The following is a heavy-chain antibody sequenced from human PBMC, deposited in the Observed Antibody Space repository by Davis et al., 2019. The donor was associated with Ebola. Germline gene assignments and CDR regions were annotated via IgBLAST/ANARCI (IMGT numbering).Heavy chain of an antibody. V-gene: IGHV2-5*08. CDR1: GFSLSTSGMC. CDR2: IYWDDDK. J-gene: IGHJ2*01. D-gene: IGHD5-18*01. CDR3: AHGGYSYGTPWWYFDL. Sequence: SGPTLVKPTQTLTLTCTFSGFSLSTSGMCVSWIRQPPGKALEWLALIYWDDDKRYSPSLKSRLTITKDTSKNQVVLTMTNMDPVDTATYYCAHGGYSYGTPWWYFDLWGRGTLVTVSS.